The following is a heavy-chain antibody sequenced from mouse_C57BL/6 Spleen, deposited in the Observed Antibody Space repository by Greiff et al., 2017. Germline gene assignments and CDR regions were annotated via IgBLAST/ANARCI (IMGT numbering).Heavy chain of an antibody. Sequence: VKLQQPGTELVKPGASVKLSCKASGYTFTSYWMHWVKQRPGQGLEWIGNINPSNGGTNYNEKFKSKATLTVDKSSSTAYMQLSSLTSEDSAVYYCARGGIYYGYDEGYYAMDYWGQGTSVTVSS. V-gene: IGHV1-53*01. CDR3: ARGGIYYGYDEGYYAMDY. CDR1: GYTFTSYW. CDR2: INPSNGGT. J-gene: IGHJ4*01. D-gene: IGHD2-2*01.